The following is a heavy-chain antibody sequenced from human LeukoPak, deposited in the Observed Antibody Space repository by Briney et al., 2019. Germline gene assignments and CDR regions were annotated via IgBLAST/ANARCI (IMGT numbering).Heavy chain of an antibody. D-gene: IGHD3-16*02. Sequence: GGSPRLSCAASGFTVSSNYMSWVRQAPGKGLEWVSVIYSGGSTYYADSVKGRFTISRDNSKNTLYLQMNSLRAEDTAVYYCARDRSFFVWGKGTTVTISS. CDR3: ARDRSFFV. CDR1: GFTVSSNY. CDR2: IYSGGST. V-gene: IGHV3-66*01. J-gene: IGHJ6*04.